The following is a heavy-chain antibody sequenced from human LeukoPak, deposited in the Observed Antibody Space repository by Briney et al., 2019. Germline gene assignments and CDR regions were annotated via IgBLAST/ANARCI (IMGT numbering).Heavy chain of an antibody. CDR3: ASPYGSGSYYNVY. CDR2: IYTSGST. Sequence: SETLSLTCTVSGGSISSYYWTWIRQPAGKGLEWIGHIYTSGSTYYNPSLKSRVTMSVDTSKNQFSLKLSSVTAADTAVYYCASPYGSGSYYNVYWGQGTLVTVSS. D-gene: IGHD3-10*01. V-gene: IGHV4-4*07. CDR1: GGSISSYY. J-gene: IGHJ4*02.